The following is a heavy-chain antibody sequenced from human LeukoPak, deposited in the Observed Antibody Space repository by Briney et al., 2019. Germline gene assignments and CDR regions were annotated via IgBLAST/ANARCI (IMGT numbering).Heavy chain of an antibody. Sequence: ASQTLSLTCTVSGGSISSGGYYWSWIRQHPGKGLEWIGYIYHSGSTYYNPSLKSRVTISVDRSKNQFSLKLSSVTAADTAVYYCARSTRELEHYWGQGMLVTVSS. CDR1: GGSISSGGYY. V-gene: IGHV4-31*03. J-gene: IGHJ4*02. CDR2: IYHSGST. CDR3: ARSTRELEHY. D-gene: IGHD1-1*01.